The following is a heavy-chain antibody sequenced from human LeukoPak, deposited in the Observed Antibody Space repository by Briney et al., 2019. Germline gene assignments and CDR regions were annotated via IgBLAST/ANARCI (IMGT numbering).Heavy chain of an antibody. V-gene: IGHV3-30*02. J-gene: IGHJ4*02. CDR1: GFTFSNYG. Sequence: GGSLRLSCAASGFTFSNYGIHWVRQAPGKGLEWVAFIQYDGSNKYYADSVKGRFTISRDNSKNTLYLQMNSLRAEDTAVYYCAKDRQTSITTRINYWGQGTLVTVSS. D-gene: IGHD6-6*01. CDR3: AKDRQTSITTRINY. CDR2: IQYDGSNK.